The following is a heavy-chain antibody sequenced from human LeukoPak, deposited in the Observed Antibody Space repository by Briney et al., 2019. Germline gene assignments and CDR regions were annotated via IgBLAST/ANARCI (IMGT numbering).Heavy chain of an antibody. D-gene: IGHD2-15*01. CDR2: INHSGST. J-gene: IGHJ4*02. V-gene: IGHV4-34*01. Sequence: SETLSLTCAVYSGSFSGYYWSWIRQPPGKGLEWIGEINHSGSTNYNPSLKSRVTISVDTSKNQFSLKLSSVTAADTAVYYCARGVVSFDYWGQGTLVTVSS. CDR3: ARGVVSFDY. CDR1: SGSFSGYY.